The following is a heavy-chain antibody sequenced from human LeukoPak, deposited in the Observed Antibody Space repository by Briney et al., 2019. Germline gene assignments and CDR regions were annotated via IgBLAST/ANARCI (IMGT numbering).Heavy chain of an antibody. CDR1: GGPFSGYY. D-gene: IGHD3-22*01. CDR3: ARQRRALYYYDSSGQFHFDY. V-gene: IGHV4-34*01. Sequence: SETLSLTCAVYGGPFSGYYWSWIGQPPGKGPEWIGEINHSGSTNYNPSLKSRVTISVDTSKNQFSLKLSYVTAADTAVYYCARQRRALYYYDSSGQFHFDYWGQGTLVTVSS. J-gene: IGHJ4*02. CDR2: INHSGST.